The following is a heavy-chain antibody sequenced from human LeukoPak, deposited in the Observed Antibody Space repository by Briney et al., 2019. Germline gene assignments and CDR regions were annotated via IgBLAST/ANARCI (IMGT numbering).Heavy chain of an antibody. Sequence: GGSLRLSCAAYGFTFSTHAMRWVRQAPGKGVEWVSTISGNGGNTYYGDSVKGRFTISRDNYKNTLYLQMNSLRVEDTAVYYCAKPPPDSSSWLFDYWGQGTLVTVSS. CDR3: AKPPPDSSSWLFDY. V-gene: IGHV3-23*01. D-gene: IGHD6-13*01. CDR1: GFTFSTHA. CDR2: ISGNGGNT. J-gene: IGHJ4*02.